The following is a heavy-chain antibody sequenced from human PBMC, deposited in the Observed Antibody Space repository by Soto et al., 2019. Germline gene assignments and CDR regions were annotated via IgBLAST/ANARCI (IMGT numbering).Heavy chain of an antibody. CDR3: ARDCSSSSCSIWHY. CDR2: ITGSGDKT. J-gene: IGHJ4*02. D-gene: IGHD2-2*01. V-gene: IGHV3-23*01. CDR1: GFSISNYA. Sequence: GGSLRLSCAASGFSISNYAMTWVRQAPGKGLEWVSGITGSGDKTYYADSVKGRFIISRDNSKNTLYLQMNSLRAEDTALYYCARDCSSSSCSIWHYWGQRTLVTVSS.